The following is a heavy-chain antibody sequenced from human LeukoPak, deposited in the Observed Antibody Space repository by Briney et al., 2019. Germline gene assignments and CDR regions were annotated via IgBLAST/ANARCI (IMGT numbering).Heavy chain of an antibody. CDR3: AKDMGFGDSVYWYFDL. Sequence: GGSLRLSCAASGFTFSSYAMSWVRQAPGKGLEWVSFISSSSLTIYYADSVKGRFTISRDNAKNSLYLQVNSLRDEDTAVYYCAKDMGFGDSVYWYFDLWGRGTLVTVSS. V-gene: IGHV3-48*02. D-gene: IGHD4-17*01. CDR1: GFTFSSYA. CDR2: ISSSSLTI. J-gene: IGHJ2*01.